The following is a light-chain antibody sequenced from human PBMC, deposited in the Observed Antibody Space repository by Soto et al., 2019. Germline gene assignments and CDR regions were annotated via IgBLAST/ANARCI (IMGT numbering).Light chain of an antibody. J-gene: IGKJ1*01. CDR2: GAS. Sequence: EIVMTQSPATLSVSPGERATLSCRARQSVSSSLAWYQKKPGQAPRLLIYGASTRAPGIPDRFSGSGSGTEFTLTISSLQSEDFAVYYCQQYNNWWTFGQGTRVEIK. V-gene: IGKV3-15*01. CDR1: QSVSSS. CDR3: QQYNNWWT.